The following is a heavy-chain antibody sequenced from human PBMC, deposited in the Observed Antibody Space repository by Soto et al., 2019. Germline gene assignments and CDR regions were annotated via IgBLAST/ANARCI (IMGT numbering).Heavy chain of an antibody. J-gene: IGHJ4*02. CDR3: ARESEDLTSNFDY. CDR1: GFTFSSYS. V-gene: IGHV3-21*01. Sequence: KPGGSLRLSCAASGFTFSSYSMNWVRQAPGKGLEWVSSISSSSSYIYYADSVKGRFTISRDNAKNSVYLEMNSLSAEDTALYYCARESEDLTSNFDYWGQGTLVTVSS. CDR2: ISSSSSYI.